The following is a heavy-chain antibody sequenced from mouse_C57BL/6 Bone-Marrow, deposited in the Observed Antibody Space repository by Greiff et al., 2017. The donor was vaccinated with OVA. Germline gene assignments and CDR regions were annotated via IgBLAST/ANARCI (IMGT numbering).Heavy chain of an antibody. Sequence: VKLMESGAELARPGASVKLSCKASGYTFTSYGISWVKQRTGQGLEWIGEIYPRSGNTYYNEKFKGKATLTADKSSSTAYMELRSLTSEDSAVYFCARWITTVWYFDVWGTGTTVTVSS. D-gene: IGHD1-1*01. CDR3: ARWITTVWYFDV. CDR2: IYPRSGNT. J-gene: IGHJ1*03. CDR1: GYTFTSYG. V-gene: IGHV1-81*01.